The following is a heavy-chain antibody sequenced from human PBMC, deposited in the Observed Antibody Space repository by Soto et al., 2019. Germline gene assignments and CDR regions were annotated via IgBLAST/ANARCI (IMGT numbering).Heavy chain of an antibody. CDR3: AKDFDY. Sequence: ASVKVSCKASGYTFTSYGISWVRQAPGQGLEWMGWISAYNGSTSYAQKFQGRVTITADESTSTAYMELSSLRSEDTAVYYCAKDFDYWGQGTLVTVSS. J-gene: IGHJ4*02. CDR2: ISAYNGST. CDR1: GYTFTSYG. V-gene: IGHV1-18*01.